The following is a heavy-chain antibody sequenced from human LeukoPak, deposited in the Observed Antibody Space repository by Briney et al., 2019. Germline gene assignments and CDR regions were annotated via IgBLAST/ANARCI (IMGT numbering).Heavy chain of an antibody. V-gene: IGHV3-30*02. CDR3: ARDQWGSFATLFDY. D-gene: IGHD2-15*01. CDR1: GFTFSSYG. Sequence: GGSLRLSCAASGFTFSSYGMHWVRQAPGKGLEWVAFIRYDGSNKYYADSVKGRFTISRDNSKNTLYLQMNSLRAEDTAVYYCARDQWGSFATLFDYWGQGTLVTVSS. J-gene: IGHJ4*02. CDR2: IRYDGSNK.